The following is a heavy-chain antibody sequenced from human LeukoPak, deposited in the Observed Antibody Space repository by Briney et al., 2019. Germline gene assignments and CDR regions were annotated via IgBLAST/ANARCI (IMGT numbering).Heavy chain of an antibody. V-gene: IGHV1-8*02. CDR1: GYTFTSYG. D-gene: IGHD6-19*01. CDR3: ASSPRGSGWSNYYYYGMDV. Sequence: ASVKVSCKASGYTFTSYGINWVRQATGQGLEWMGWMNPNSGNTGYAQKFQGRVTMTRNTSISTAYMELSSLRSEDTAVYYCASSPRGSGWSNYYYYGMDVWGQGTTVTVSS. J-gene: IGHJ6*02. CDR2: MNPNSGNT.